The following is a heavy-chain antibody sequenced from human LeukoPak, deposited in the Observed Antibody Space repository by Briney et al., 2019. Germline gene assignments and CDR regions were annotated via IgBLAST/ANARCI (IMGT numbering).Heavy chain of an antibody. CDR3: ARDRGSPDSFDI. Sequence: SGGSLRLSCVASGFTFTPFSMDWVRHAPGKGLVWVAHIISNESSRNYGDSVKGRFTISRDNAKNTLYLQMSSLRAEDTAVYYCARDRGSPDSFDIWGQGTMVTVSS. CDR1: GFTFTPFS. CDR2: IISNESSR. D-gene: IGHD3-10*01. V-gene: IGHV3-74*01. J-gene: IGHJ3*02.